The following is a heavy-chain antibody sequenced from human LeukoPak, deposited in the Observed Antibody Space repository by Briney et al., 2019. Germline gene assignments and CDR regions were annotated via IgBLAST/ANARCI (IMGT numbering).Heavy chain of an antibody. CDR3: ARSIAVAGRGDY. CDR2: IRGSGDMT. Sequence: GGSLRLSCATSGFTFTNYAMSWVRQAPGKGLEWVSAIRGSGDMTYYADSVKGRFTVARDNSKNTLYLQMNSLRAEDTAVYYCARSIAVAGRGDYWGQGTLVTVSS. J-gene: IGHJ4*02. V-gene: IGHV3-23*01. CDR1: GFTFTNYA. D-gene: IGHD6-19*01.